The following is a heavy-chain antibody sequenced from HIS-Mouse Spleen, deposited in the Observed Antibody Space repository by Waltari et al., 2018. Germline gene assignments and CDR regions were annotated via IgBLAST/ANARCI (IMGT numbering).Heavy chain of an antibody. V-gene: IGHV2-70*15. J-gene: IGHJ4*02. CDR3: ARIAEGYSSGWYAFDY. D-gene: IGHD6-19*01. CDR2: IDWDDDK. Sequence: QVTLRESGPALVKPTQTLTLTCTFSGFSPSTSGMCVSWIRQPPGKALECLARIDWDDDKYYSTSLKTRLTISKDTSKNQVVLTMTNMDPVDTATYYCARIAEGYSSGWYAFDYWGQGTLVTVSS. CDR1: GFSPSTSGMC.